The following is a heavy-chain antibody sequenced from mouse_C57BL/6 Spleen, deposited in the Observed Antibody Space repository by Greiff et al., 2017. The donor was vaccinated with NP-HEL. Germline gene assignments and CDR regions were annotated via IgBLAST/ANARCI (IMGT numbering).Heavy chain of an antibody. CDR3: ARQDDYYGSSYAMDY. D-gene: IGHD1-1*01. J-gene: IGHJ4*01. V-gene: IGHV5-17*01. Sequence: EVQLVESGGGLVKPGGSLKLSCAASGFTFSDYGMHWVRQAPEKGLEWVAYISSGSSTIYYADNVKGRCTISRDNAKNTLFLQMTSLRSEDTSMYYCARQDDYYGSSYAMDYWGQGTSVTVSS. CDR1: GFTFSDYG. CDR2: ISSGSSTI.